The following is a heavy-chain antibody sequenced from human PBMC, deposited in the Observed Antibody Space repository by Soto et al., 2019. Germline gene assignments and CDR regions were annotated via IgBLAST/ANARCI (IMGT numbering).Heavy chain of an antibody. CDR3: ARVAEVGSWYFDL. CDR2: IKQDGSEK. J-gene: IGHJ2*01. D-gene: IGHD1-26*01. Sequence: EVQLVESGGGLVQPGGSLRLSCAASGFTFSSYWMSWVRQAPGKGLEWVANIKQDGSEKYYVDSVKGRFTISRDNAKNSLYLQMNSLRAEDTAVYYCARVAEVGSWYFDLWGRGTLVTVSS. V-gene: IGHV3-7*01. CDR1: GFTFSSYW.